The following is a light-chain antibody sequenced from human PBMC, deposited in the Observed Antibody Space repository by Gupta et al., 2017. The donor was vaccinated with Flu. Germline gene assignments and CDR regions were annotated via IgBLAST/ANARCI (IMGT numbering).Light chain of an antibody. CDR2: DVS. Sequence: SVTISCTGTSSDVGGYNYVSWYQQHPGKAPKLMIYDVSKRPSGVPDRFSGSKSGNTASLTISGLQAEDEAYYYCCSYAGSYTKVFGGGTKLTVL. J-gene: IGLJ3*02. CDR1: SSDVGGYNY. CDR3: CSYAGSYTKV. V-gene: IGLV2-11*01.